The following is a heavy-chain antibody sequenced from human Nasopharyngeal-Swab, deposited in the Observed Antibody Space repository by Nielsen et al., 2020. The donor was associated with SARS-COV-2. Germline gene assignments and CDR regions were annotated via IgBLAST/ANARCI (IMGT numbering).Heavy chain of an antibody. J-gene: IGHJ4*02. CDR3: ARGGSSFPFDY. D-gene: IGHD6-13*01. CDR2: IKQDGSGS. Sequence: GGSLRLSCAASGFTFSKFYMSWVRQAAGKGLGWVANIKQDGSGSYYVDSVKGRFTISRDDANNSLYLQMNSLRAGDTGVYYCARGGSSFPFDYWGPGTLVTVSS. V-gene: IGHV3-7*01. CDR1: GFTFSKFY.